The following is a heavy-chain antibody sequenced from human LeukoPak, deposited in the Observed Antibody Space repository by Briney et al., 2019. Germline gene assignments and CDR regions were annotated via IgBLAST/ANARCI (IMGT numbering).Heavy chain of an antibody. CDR3: ARDSYQDYYGRFDP. J-gene: IGHJ5*02. Sequence: GGSLRLSCAASGFTFSSYAMTWVRQAPGKRLEWVAVIWDDGNNKRYANSVNGRFTISRDNSENTLYLQMNGLTAEDTAMYYCARDSYQDYYGRFDPWGQGTLVIVSS. V-gene: IGHV3-33*08. CDR2: IWDDGNNK. D-gene: IGHD3-10*01. CDR1: GFTFSSYA.